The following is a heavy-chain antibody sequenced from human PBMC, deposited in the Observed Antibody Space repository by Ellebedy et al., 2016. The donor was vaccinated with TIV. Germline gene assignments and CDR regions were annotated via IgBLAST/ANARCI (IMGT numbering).Heavy chain of an antibody. J-gene: IGHJ5*02. CDR2: IYYSGST. V-gene: IGHV4-39*01. Sequence: MPSETLSLTCTVSGGSISSSSYYWGWIRQPPGEGLEWIGSIYYSGSTYYNPSLKSRVTISVDTSKNQFFLRLSSVTAADTAVYYCARSRHYCSGGTCYPNWFDPWGQGTLVTVSS. CDR3: ARSRHYCSGGTCYPNWFDP. D-gene: IGHD2-15*01. CDR1: GGSISSSSYY.